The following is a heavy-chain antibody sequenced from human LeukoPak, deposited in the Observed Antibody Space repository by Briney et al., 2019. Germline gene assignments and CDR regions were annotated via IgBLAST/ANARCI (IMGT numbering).Heavy chain of an antibody. CDR1: GGSISSYY. J-gene: IGHJ6*03. CDR3: ARIPPNYYYYYMDV. CDR2: IYTSGST. V-gene: IGHV4-4*07. Sequence: SETLSLTCTVPGGSISSYYWSWIRQPAGKGLEWIGRIYTSGSTNYNPSLKSRVTMSVDTSKNQFSLKLSSVTAADTAVYYCARIPPNYYYYYMDVWGKGTTVTLPS.